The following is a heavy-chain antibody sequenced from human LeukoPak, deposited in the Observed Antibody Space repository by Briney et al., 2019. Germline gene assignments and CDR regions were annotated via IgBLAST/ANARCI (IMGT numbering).Heavy chain of an antibody. CDR1: GGTFSSYA. V-gene: IGHV1-69*13. D-gene: IGHD2-15*01. CDR3: ARGGGSNYMDV. CDR2: IIPSFGTA. Sequence: ASVKVSCKASGGTFSSYAISWVRQAPGLGLEWMGGIIPSFGTANYAQKFQGRVTITADESTSTAYMELSSLRSEDTAVYYCARGGGSNYMDVWGKGTTVTISS. J-gene: IGHJ6*03.